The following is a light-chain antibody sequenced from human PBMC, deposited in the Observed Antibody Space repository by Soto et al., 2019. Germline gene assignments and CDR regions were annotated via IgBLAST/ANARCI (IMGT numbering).Light chain of an antibody. CDR1: QGISTY. Sequence: DTHLTQSPSCLSASVGASVTITYLASQGISTYLAWYQQKPGKAPNLLIYATSGLQSGVPSRFSGSGSGTEFTLTIRSMQPEDFATYYCQQSFRSPITFGQGTRLEIK. CDR3: QQSFRSPIT. V-gene: IGKV1-39*01. J-gene: IGKJ5*01. CDR2: ATS.